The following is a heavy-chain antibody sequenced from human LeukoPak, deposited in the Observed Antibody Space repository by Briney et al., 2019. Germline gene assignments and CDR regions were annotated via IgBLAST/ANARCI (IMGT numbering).Heavy chain of an antibody. CDR1: GFTFSSYD. D-gene: IGHD1-1*01. V-gene: IGHV3-13*01. J-gene: IGHJ3*02. CDR3: ARVGTSGAFDI. Sequence: GGSLRLSCAASGFTFSSYDMHWVRQATGEGLEWVSAIGTAGDTYYPGSVKGRFTISRENAKNSLYLQMNSLRAGDTAVYYCARVGTSGAFDIWGQGTMVTVSS. CDR2: IGTAGDT.